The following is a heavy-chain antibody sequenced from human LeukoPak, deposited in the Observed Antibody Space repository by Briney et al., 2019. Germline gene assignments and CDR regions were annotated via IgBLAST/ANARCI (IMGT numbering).Heavy chain of an antibody. Sequence: SETLSLTCTVSGGSISSSSYYWGWIRQPPGKGLEWIGSIYYSGSTYYNPSLKSRVTISVDTSKNQFSLKLSSVTAADTAVYYCARHVGSGWYFPEEWYFDLWGRGTLVTVSS. CDR1: GGSISSSSYY. CDR2: IYYSGST. CDR3: ARHVGSGWYFPEEWYFDL. D-gene: IGHD6-19*01. V-gene: IGHV4-39*01. J-gene: IGHJ2*01.